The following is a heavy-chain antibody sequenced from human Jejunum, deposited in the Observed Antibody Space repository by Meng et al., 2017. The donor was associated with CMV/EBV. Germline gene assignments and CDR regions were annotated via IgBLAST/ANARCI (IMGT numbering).Heavy chain of an antibody. D-gene: IGHD2/OR15-2a*01. V-gene: IGHV1-18*01. Sequence: YGFTWVRLAPGQGLEWMGWISAFNGNTNYAEKFQGRLTMGTDSSTSVAYMELRSLTSDDTAVYYCARDIVILPDNGFYYYYGMDVWGQGTTVTVSS. J-gene: IGHJ6*02. CDR2: ISAFNGNT. CDR3: ARDIVILPDNGFYYYYGMDV. CDR1: YG.